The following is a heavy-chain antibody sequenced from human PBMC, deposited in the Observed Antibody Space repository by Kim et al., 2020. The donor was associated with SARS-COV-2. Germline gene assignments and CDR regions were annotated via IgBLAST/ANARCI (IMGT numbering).Heavy chain of an antibody. Sequence: SETLSLTCTVSGGSISSSNYYWGWIRQPPGKGLEWIGNIYYSGTTYYNPSLKSRVTISVDTSKNQFSLNLRSVTAADTAVYYCARLRHDTSGYWGQGTLV. CDR2: IYYSGTT. D-gene: IGHD3-22*01. V-gene: IGHV4-39*01. CDR1: GGSISSSNYY. CDR3: ARLRHDTSGY. J-gene: IGHJ4*02.